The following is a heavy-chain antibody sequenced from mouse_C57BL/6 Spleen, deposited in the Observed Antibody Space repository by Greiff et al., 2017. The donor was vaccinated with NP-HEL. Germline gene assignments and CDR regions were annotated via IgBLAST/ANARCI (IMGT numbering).Heavy chain of an antibody. J-gene: IGHJ1*03. D-gene: IGHD2-2*01. CDR1: GFTFSDYY. CDR3: ARDRGTYGYDWDWYFDV. Sequence: EVQLVESEGGLVQPGSSMKLSCTASGFTFSDYYMAWVRQVPEKGLEWVANINYDGSSTYYLDSLKSRFIISRDNAKNILYLQMSSLKSEDTATYYCARDRGTYGYDWDWYFDVWGTGTTVTVSS. V-gene: IGHV5-16*01. CDR2: INYDGSST.